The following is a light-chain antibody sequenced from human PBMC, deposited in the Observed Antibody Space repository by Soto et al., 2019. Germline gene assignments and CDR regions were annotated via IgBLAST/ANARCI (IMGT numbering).Light chain of an antibody. Sequence: QSALTQPRSVSGSPGQSVTISCTGTSSDVGDYNYVSWYQQHPGKAPKLMIYDVSERPSGVPDRFSGSKSGNTASLTISGLQAEDEADYYCCSYAGSSTGVFGGGTKLTVL. J-gene: IGLJ2*01. CDR3: CSYAGSSTGV. CDR1: SSDVGDYNY. V-gene: IGLV2-11*01. CDR2: DVS.